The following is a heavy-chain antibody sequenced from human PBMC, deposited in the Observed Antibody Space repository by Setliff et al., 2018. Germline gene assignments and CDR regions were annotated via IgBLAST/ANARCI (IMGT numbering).Heavy chain of an antibody. Sequence: ASETLSLTCAVYGGSFSSSSYYWGWIRQPPGKGLEWIGSIYYSGSTYYNPSLKSRVTISVDTSKNQFSLKLSSVTAADTAVYYCARDPLRVVVTSDAFDIWGQGTMVTVSS. J-gene: IGHJ3*02. D-gene: IGHD3-22*01. CDR3: ARDPLRVVVTSDAFDI. V-gene: IGHV4-39*07. CDR1: GGSFSSSSYY. CDR2: IYYSGST.